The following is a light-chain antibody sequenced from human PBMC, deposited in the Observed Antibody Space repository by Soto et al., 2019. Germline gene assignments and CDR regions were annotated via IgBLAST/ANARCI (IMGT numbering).Light chain of an antibody. CDR3: QQSYSTLGLT. CDR2: AAS. CDR1: QSSTSY. Sequence: DLQMTQSPSSLSASVGDRVTITCRASQSSTSYLNWFQKKPGKAPKLLIYAASNLQSGVPSRFSGSGSGTDFTLTISSLQPEDFATYYCQQSYSTLGLTFGGGTKVEIK. V-gene: IGKV1-39*01. J-gene: IGKJ4*01.